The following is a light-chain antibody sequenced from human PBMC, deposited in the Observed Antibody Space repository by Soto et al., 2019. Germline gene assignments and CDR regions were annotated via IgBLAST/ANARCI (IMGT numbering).Light chain of an antibody. CDR3: QQCNSYSWT. CDR1: QTISSW. V-gene: IGKV1-5*01. CDR2: DAS. J-gene: IGKJ1*01. Sequence: DIQMTQSPSTLSGSVGDRVTITCRASQTISSWLAWYQQKPGKAPKLLIYDASSLESGVPSRFSGSGAGTEFTLTISSLQPDDFATYYCQQCNSYSWTFGQGTKVVIK.